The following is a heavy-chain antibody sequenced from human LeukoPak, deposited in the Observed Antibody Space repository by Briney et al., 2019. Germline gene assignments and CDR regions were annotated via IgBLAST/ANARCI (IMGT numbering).Heavy chain of an antibody. Sequence: PGGSLRLSCAASGFTFSSYWMHWVRQAPGKGLVWVSRINSDGSSTSYADSVKGRFTISRDNAKNTLYLQINSLRAEDTAVYYCARGAGIVGAINAFDIWGQGTMVTVSS. CDR3: ARGAGIVGAINAFDI. V-gene: IGHV3-74*01. CDR1: GFTFSSYW. D-gene: IGHD1-26*01. CDR2: INSDGSST. J-gene: IGHJ3*02.